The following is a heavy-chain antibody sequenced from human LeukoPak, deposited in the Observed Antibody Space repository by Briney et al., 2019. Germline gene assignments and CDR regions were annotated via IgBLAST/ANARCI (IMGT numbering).Heavy chain of an antibody. CDR3: ARERDGYKSAYYYYYMDV. Sequence: ASVKVSCKASGDTFNTYSITWVRQAPGQGLEWMGGIFPIFNTTNYAQNFQGRVTITADKSTSTAYMELSSLRSEDTAVYYCARERDGYKSAYYYYYMDVWGKGTTVTVSS. J-gene: IGHJ6*03. D-gene: IGHD5-24*01. V-gene: IGHV1-69*06. CDR1: GDTFNTYS. CDR2: IFPIFNTT.